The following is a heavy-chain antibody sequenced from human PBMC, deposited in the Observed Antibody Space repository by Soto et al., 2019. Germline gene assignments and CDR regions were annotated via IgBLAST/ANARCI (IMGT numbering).Heavy chain of an antibody. D-gene: IGHD6-19*01. V-gene: IGHV2-5*02. CDR2: IYWDDDK. Sequence: QITLKESGPTLVKPTQTLTLTCTFSGFSLSSTRMAVGWIRQPPGKALEWLALIYWDDDKRYSPFLKSRLTIHKEPSKNQVVLTMSNMDPVETGRIFRGHIVVAGLGYYFDYWGQGTLVTVSS. CDR3: GHIVVAGLGYYFDY. J-gene: IGHJ4*02. CDR1: GFSLSSTRMA.